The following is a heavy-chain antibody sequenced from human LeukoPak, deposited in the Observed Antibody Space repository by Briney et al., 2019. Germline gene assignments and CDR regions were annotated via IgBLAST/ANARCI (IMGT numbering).Heavy chain of an antibody. CDR1: GGSISSGGYY. V-gene: IGHV4-31*03. CDR2: IYYSGST. CDR3: ARWPKLSMIVPPSHAFDI. J-gene: IGHJ3*02. D-gene: IGHD3-22*01. Sequence: KSSETLSLTCTVSGGSISSGGYYWSWIRQHPGKGLEWIGYIYYSGSTYYNPSLKSRVTISVDTSKNQFSLKLSSVTAADTAVYYCARWPKLSMIVPPSHAFDIWGQGTMVTVSS.